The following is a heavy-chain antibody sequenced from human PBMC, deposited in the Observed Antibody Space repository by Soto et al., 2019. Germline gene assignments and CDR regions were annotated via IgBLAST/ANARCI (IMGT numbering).Heavy chain of an antibody. CDR1: GGSISSRSYY. V-gene: IGHV4-39*01. Sequence: QLQLQESGPGLVKPSETLSLTCTVSGGSISSRSYYWGWIRQPPGKGLEWIGSIYYSGSTYYNPSLTRRVTLSVETSKNQFSLKLRAVTAADTAVYYCARLSSSSWYSFDYWGQGTLVTVSS. J-gene: IGHJ4*02. CDR3: ARLSSSSWYSFDY. D-gene: IGHD6-13*01. CDR2: IYYSGST.